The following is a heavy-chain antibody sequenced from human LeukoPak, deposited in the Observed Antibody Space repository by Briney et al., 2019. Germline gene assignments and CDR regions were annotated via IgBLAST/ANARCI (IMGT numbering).Heavy chain of an antibody. CDR2: ISGSGGST. D-gene: IGHD4-17*01. J-gene: IGHJ4*02. CDR3: AKYGAYDPYFDN. V-gene: IGHV3-23*01. CDR1: GFTFSSYA. Sequence: QTGGSLRLSCAASGFTFSSYAMSWVRQAPGKGLEWVSAISGSGGSTYYADSVKGRFTISRDNSKNTLYLQMNSLRAEDTAVYYCAKYGAYDPYFDNWGQGTLVTVSS.